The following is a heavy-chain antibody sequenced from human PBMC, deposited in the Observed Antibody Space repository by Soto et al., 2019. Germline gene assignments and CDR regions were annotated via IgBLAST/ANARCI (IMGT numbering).Heavy chain of an antibody. V-gene: IGHV3-48*01. CDR2: ISSSSSTI. CDR1: GFTFSSYS. CDR3: ARDKYSSSSLEDY. D-gene: IGHD6-6*01. J-gene: IGHJ4*02. Sequence: EVQLVESEGGLVQPGGSLRLSCAASGFTFSSYSMNWVRQAPGKGLEWVSYISSSSSTIYYADSVKGRFTISRDNAKNSLYLQMNSLRAEDTAVYYCARDKYSSSSLEDYWGQGTLVTVSS.